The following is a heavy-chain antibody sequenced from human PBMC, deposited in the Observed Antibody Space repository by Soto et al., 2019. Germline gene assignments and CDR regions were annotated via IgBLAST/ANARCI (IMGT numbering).Heavy chain of an antibody. D-gene: IGHD6-13*01. CDR2: INHSGST. J-gene: IGHJ4*02. Sequence: PAETLSLTCTVSCTSISSGGYYWSWTRQQPGKGLEWIGDINHSGSTNYNPSLRSRVTISVDTSKNQFSLKLSSVTAADTAVYYCARGYGSSSWYDYWGQGTLVTVSS. CDR1: CTSISSGGYY. V-gene: IGHV4-31*03. CDR3: ARGYGSSSWYDY.